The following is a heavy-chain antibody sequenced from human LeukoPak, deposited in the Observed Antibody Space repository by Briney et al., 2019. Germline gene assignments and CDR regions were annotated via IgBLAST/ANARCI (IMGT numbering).Heavy chain of an antibody. CDR1: GFTFSSYG. CDR3: ARELYGESWYEY. D-gene: IGHD6-13*01. V-gene: IGHV3-30*03. J-gene: IGHJ4*02. CDR2: ISFDGNDK. Sequence: GGSLRLSCAASGFTFSSYGMHWVRQAPGRGLEWVAVISFDGNDKHYADAVKGRFTVSRDNSRNTLYLQMNSLRDEDTAVYYCARELYGESWYEYWGQGILLTVSS.